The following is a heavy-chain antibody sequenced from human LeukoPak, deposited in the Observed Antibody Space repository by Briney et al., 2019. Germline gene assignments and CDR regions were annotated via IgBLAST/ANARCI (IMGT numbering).Heavy chain of an antibody. CDR2: IIPIFGTA. J-gene: IGHJ4*02. D-gene: IGHD5-12*01. Sequence: SVKVSCKASGGTFSSYAISWVRQAPGQGLEWMGGIIPIFGTANYAQKFQGRVTITADESTSTAYMELSSLRAEDTALYYCARSPVRYSGYDDYWGQGTLVTVSS. V-gene: IGHV1-69*13. CDR3: ARSPVRYSGYDDY. CDR1: GGTFSSYA.